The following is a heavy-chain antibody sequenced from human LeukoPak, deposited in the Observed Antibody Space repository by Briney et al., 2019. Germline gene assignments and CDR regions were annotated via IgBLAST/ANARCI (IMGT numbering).Heavy chain of an antibody. Sequence: ETLSLTCAVYGGSFSGYYWSWIRQPPGKGLEWVANIKQDGSEKYYVDSVKGRFTISRDNAKNSLYLQMNSLRAEDTAVYYCARETLAVASNWFDPWGQGTLVTVSS. J-gene: IGHJ5*02. D-gene: IGHD6-19*01. CDR1: GGSFSGYY. V-gene: IGHV3-7*01. CDR2: IKQDGSEK. CDR3: ARETLAVASNWFDP.